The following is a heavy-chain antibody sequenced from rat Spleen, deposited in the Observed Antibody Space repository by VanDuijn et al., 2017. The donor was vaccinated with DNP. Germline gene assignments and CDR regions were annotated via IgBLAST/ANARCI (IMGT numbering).Heavy chain of an antibody. D-gene: IGHD4-3*01. CDR1: GYSITSNYK. Sequence: EIQLQESGPGLVKPSQSLSLTCSVTGYSITSNYKWTWIRKFPGNEMEWMGYINNSGSTDYNPSLKSRFSITRDTSKNQFFLQVNSVRNEDTATYYCARSRYNSDYYFDSWGQGVLVSVSS. CDR3: ARSRYNSDYYFDS. J-gene: IGHJ2*01. CDR2: INNSGST. V-gene: IGHV3-3*01.